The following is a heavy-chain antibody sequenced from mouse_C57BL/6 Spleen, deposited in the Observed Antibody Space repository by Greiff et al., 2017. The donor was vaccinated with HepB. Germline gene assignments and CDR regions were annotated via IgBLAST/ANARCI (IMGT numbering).Heavy chain of an antibody. CDR2: ISDGGSYT. D-gene: IGHD1-1*01. V-gene: IGHV5-4*01. CDR3: ARDNSPNYYGSSWFAY. CDR1: GFTFSSYA. J-gene: IGHJ3*01. Sequence: DVKVEESGGGLVKPGGSLKLSCAASGFTFSSYAMSWVRQTPEKRLEWVATISDGGSYTYYPDNVKGRFTISRDNAKNNLYLQMSHLKSEDTAMYYCARDNSPNYYGSSWFAYWGQGTLVTVSA.